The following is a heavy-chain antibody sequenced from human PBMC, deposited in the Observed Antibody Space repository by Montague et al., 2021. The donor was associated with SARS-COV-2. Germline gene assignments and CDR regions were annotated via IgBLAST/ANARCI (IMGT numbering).Heavy chain of an antibody. CDR1: GGSFSGYY. CDR3: ARVRYYGSGTSLGMDV. Sequence: ETLSFTCAVYGGSFSGYYWSWIRQPPGKGLEWIGEINHSGSTNYNPSLKSRVTISVDTSKNQFSLKLSSVTAADTAVYYCARVRYYGSGTSLGMDVWGQGTTVTVSS. D-gene: IGHD3-10*01. V-gene: IGHV4-34*01. CDR2: INHSGST. J-gene: IGHJ6*02.